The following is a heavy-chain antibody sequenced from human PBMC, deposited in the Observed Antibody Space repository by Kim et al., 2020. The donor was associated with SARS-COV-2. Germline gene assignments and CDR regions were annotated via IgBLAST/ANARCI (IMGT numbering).Heavy chain of an antibody. CDR2: ISVSGGST. D-gene: IGHD6-13*01. J-gene: IGHJ6*02. V-gene: IGHV3-23*01. CDR1: GFTFSSYA. Sequence: GGSLRLSCAASGFTFSSYAMSWVRQAPGKGLEWVSAISVSGGSTYYADSVKGRFTISRDNSKNTLYLQMNSLRAEDTAVYYCAKDLGWRQLVVYCMDVWGQGTTVTVSS. CDR3: AKDLGWRQLVVYCMDV.